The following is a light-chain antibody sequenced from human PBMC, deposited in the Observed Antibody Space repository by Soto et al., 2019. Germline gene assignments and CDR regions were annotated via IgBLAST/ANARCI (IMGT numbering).Light chain of an antibody. Sequence: EIVLTQSPATLSLSPGERATLSCRASQSVNNYLAWYQQKPGQAPRLLIYDASNRATGIPVRFSGSGSGTDFTLTITSLEPEDFVVYYCQQRTNWPLTFGGGTKVEIK. J-gene: IGKJ4*01. CDR1: QSVNNY. CDR3: QQRTNWPLT. CDR2: DAS. V-gene: IGKV3-11*01.